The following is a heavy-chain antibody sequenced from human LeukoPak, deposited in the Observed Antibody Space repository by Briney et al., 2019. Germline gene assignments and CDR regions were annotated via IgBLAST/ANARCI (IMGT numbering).Heavy chain of an antibody. CDR1: GYSFTDYY. Sequence: ASVKVSCKPSGYSFTDYYMHWVRQAPGQGLEWMGWINPMSGGTNFAQQFLGRITMTGDTSISTAYMELSSLASDDTAVYYCARELSSLRLYFFDYWGQGTLITVSS. CDR3: ARELSSLRLYFFDY. J-gene: IGHJ4*02. D-gene: IGHD6-6*01. V-gene: IGHV1-2*02. CDR2: INPMSGGT.